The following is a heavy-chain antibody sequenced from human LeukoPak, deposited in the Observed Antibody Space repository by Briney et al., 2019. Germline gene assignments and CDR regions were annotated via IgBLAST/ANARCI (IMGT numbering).Heavy chain of an antibody. CDR3: GRQYGSGSYRYYYYYMDV. V-gene: IGHV4-4*09. Sequence: SETLSLTCTVSGGSISSYYWSWIRQPPGKGLEWIGYIYTSGSTNYNPSLKSRVTISVDTSKNQFSLKLSSVTAADTAVYYCGRQYGSGSYRYYYYYMDVWGKGTTVTVSS. CDR1: GGSISSYY. D-gene: IGHD3-10*01. CDR2: IYTSGST. J-gene: IGHJ6*03.